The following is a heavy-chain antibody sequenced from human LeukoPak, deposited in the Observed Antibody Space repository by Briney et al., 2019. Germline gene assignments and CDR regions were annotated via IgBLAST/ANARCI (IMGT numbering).Heavy chain of an antibody. J-gene: IGHJ4*02. D-gene: IGHD1-26*01. CDR1: GGSISNDDYY. CDR2: IYYSGRT. CDR3: ARDPRTYTPGVGAAHCFDK. Sequence: SQTLSLTCTVSGGSISNDDYYWSWIRQPPGKGLEWIGYIYYSGRTHYNPSLKSRVTVSVDTSKNQFSLKVNSVTAADTAVYYCARDPRTYTPGVGAAHCFDKWGQGTLVTVSS. V-gene: IGHV4-30-4*08.